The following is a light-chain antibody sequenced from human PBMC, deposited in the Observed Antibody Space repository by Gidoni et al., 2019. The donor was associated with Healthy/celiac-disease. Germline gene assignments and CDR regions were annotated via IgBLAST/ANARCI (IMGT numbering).Light chain of an antibody. CDR3: QQSYSTRWT. J-gene: IGKJ1*01. CDR2: AAS. V-gene: IGKV1-39*01. CDR1: KSISSY. Sequence: DIQMTQSPSSLSASVGDRVTITCRASKSISSYLNWYQQKPGKAPKLLIYAASSLQSGVPSRFSGSGSGTDFTLTISSLQPEDFATYYCQQSYSTRWTFXXXTKVEIK.